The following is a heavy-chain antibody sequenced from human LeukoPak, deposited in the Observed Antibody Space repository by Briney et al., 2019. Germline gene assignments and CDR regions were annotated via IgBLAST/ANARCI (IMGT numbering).Heavy chain of an antibody. D-gene: IGHD6-19*01. CDR3: ARRSPYSTGWSSYFDY. V-gene: IGHV4-59*02. Sequence: SETLSLTCTVSGVSVSTYYWSWIRQSPGRGLEWIGEIYRSGTTNYKPSLKSRVTISLDKSRNHFSLKLTSVTAADSAVYYCARRSPYSTGWSSYFDYWGQGALVTVSS. CDR1: GVSVSTYY. CDR2: IYRSGTT. J-gene: IGHJ4*02.